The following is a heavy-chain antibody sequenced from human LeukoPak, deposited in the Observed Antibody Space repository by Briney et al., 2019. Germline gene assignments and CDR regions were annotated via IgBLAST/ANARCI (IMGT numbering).Heavy chain of an antibody. CDR3: ARGGGTTVTY. V-gene: IGHV1-69*05. CDR1: GGTFSSYA. CDR2: IIPIFGTA. D-gene: IGHD4-17*01. Sequence: GASVKVSCRASGGTFSSYAISWVRQAPGQGLEWMGGIIPIFGTANYAQKFQGRVTITTDESTSSAYMELSSLRSEDTAVYYCARGGGTTVTYWGQGTLVTVSS. J-gene: IGHJ4*02.